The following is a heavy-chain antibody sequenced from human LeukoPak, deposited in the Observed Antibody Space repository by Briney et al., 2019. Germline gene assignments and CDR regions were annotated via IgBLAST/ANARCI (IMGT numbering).Heavy chain of an antibody. J-gene: IGHJ4*02. CDR3: ARDFEPDSSSRAGPAVFDY. D-gene: IGHD6-13*01. Sequence: GGSLRLSCAVSGFTFSSYWMHWVRQAPGKGLMWVSHINNDGSNTRYADSVKGRFTTSRDNAKNTLYLQMKSLRAEDTAVYYCARDFEPDSSSRAGPAVFDYWGQGTLVTVSS. CDR2: INNDGSNT. V-gene: IGHV3-74*01. CDR1: GFTFSSYW.